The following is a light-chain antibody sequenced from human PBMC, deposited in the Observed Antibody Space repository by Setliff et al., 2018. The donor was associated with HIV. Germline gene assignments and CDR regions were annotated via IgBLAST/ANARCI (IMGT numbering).Light chain of an antibody. CDR2: AAS. J-gene: IGKJ1*01. CDR1: QSISSY. V-gene: IGKV1-39*01. Sequence: DIQMTQSPSSLSASVGDRVTITCRASQSISSYLNWYQQTPGKAPKLLIYAASSLQSGVPSRFSGSGSGTDFILTISSLQPEDFATYYCQQSYSTPRTFGQGTKVDIK. CDR3: QQSYSTPRT.